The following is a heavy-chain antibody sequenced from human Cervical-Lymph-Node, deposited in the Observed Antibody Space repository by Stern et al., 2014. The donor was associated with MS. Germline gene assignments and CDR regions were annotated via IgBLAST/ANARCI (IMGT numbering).Heavy chain of an antibody. V-gene: IGHV1-69*01. Sequence: VQLVESGAEVKKPGSSVKVSCKASGGTFSSYAISWVRQSPGQGLEWMGGIIAIFGTANYAQKFQGRVTITADESTSTAYMELSSLRSEDTAVYYCASDHGYSSGWYFDYWGQGTLVTVSS. J-gene: IGHJ4*02. CDR3: ASDHGYSSGWYFDY. CDR1: GGTFSSYA. CDR2: IIAIFGTA. D-gene: IGHD6-19*01.